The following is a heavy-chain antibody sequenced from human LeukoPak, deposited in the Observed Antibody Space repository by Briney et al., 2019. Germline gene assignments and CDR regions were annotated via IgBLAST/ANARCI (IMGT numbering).Heavy chain of an antibody. D-gene: IGHD3-3*01. J-gene: IGHJ4*02. Sequence: PSETLSLTCTVSGGSISSGSYYWSWIRQPAGKGLEWIGRIYTSGSTNYNPSLKSRVTISVDTSKNQFSLKLSSVTAADTAVYYCAYGYFSSRGDYWGQGTLVTVSS. CDR3: AYGYFSSRGDY. CDR1: GGSISSGSYY. V-gene: IGHV4-61*02. CDR2: IYTSGST.